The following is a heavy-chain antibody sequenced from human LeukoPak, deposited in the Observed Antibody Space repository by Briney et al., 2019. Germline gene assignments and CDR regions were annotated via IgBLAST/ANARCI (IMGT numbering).Heavy chain of an antibody. J-gene: IGHJ4*02. CDR1: GGSFSGYY. V-gene: IGHV4-34*01. CDR2: INHSGST. CDR3: ARDLGSLLPEKKYYFDY. D-gene: IGHD1-14*01. Sequence: SETLSLTCAVYGGSFSGYYWSWIRQPPGKGLEWIGEINHSGSTNYNPSLKSRVTISVDTSKNQFSLKLSSVTAADTAVYYCARDLGSLLPEKKYYFDYWGQGTLVTVSS.